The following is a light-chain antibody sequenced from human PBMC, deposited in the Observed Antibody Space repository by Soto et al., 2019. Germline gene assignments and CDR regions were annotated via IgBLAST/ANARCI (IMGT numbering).Light chain of an antibody. CDR1: QGISSY. CDR3: QQLNSYPRT. CDR2: AAS. J-gene: IGKJ3*01. V-gene: IGKV1-9*01. Sequence: IPLTQSPSSLSASVGDRVTITCRASQGISSYLAWYQQKPGKAPKLLIYAASTLQSGVPSRFSGSGSGTHFTLTISSLQPEDCATYYCQQLNSYPRTFGPGTKVDIK.